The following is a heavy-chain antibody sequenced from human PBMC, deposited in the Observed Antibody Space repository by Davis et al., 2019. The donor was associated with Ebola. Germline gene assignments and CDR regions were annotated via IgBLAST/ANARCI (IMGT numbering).Heavy chain of an antibody. D-gene: IGHD5-18*01. J-gene: IGHJ6*02. CDR1: GYTFTSYG. CDR2: ISAYNGNT. V-gene: IGHV1-18*01. Sequence: AASVKVSCKAPGYTFTSYGISWVRQAPGQGLEWMGWISAYNGNTNYAQKLQGRVTMTTDTSTSTAYMELSSLRSEDTAVYYCAREGHVDTAMVSVGLYYYYGMDVWGQGTTVTVSS. CDR3: AREGHVDTAMVSVGLYYYYGMDV.